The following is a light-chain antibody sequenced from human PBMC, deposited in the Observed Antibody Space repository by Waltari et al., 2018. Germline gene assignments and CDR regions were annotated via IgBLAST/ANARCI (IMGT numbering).Light chain of an antibody. Sequence: DIQLTQSPSSLSASAGDRVTITCRASQGVGDSVAWYQQKPGQPPTLLIYGASTLHSGVPSRCSGSGSETDFTLTISSLQPEDVATYYCHQYYNTPFTFGPGTKVDIK. CDR3: HQYYNTPFT. CDR2: GAS. CDR1: QGVGDS. J-gene: IGKJ3*01. V-gene: IGKV1-27*01.